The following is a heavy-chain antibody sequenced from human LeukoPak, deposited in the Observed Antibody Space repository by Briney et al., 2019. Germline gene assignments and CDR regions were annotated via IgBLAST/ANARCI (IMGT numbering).Heavy chain of an antibody. Sequence: GGSLRLSCAASGFTFSSYAMSWVRQAPGKGLEWVSAISGSGGSTYYADSVRGRFTISRDNSKNTLYLQMNSLRPEDTAVYYCAKDSSYNWGYYYYYMDVWGTGTTVTISS. CDR2: ISGSGGST. CDR1: GFTFSSYA. CDR3: AKDSSYNWGYYYYYMDV. V-gene: IGHV3-23*01. D-gene: IGHD5-24*01. J-gene: IGHJ6*03.